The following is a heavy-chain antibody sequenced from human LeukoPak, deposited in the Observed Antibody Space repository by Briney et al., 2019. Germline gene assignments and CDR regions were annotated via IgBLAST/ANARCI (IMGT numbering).Heavy chain of an antibody. CDR3: AKDYDFWSGYNWFDP. CDR1: GFTVSSNY. J-gene: IGHJ5*02. CDR2: ISGSGGST. Sequence: GGSLRLSCAASGFTVSSNYMSWVRQAPGKGLEWVSAISGSGGSTYYADSVKGRFTISRDNSKNTLYLQMNSLRAEDTAVYYCAKDYDFWSGYNWFDPWGQGTLVTVSS. V-gene: IGHV3-23*01. D-gene: IGHD3-3*01.